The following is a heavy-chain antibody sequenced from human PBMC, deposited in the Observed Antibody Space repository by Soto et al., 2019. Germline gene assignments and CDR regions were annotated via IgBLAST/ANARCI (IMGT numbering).Heavy chain of an antibody. V-gene: IGHV1-69*01. CDR2: IIPIFGTA. Sequence: QVQLVQSGAEVKKPGSSVKVSCKASGGTFSRYAISWVRQAPGQGLEWMGGIIPIFGTANYAQKFQGRVTITADESTSTVYMDLSSLRSEDTAVFYCARQQTKEVSDDYYYGMDVWGQGTTVTVSS. J-gene: IGHJ6*02. CDR1: GGTFSRYA. D-gene: IGHD3-16*02. CDR3: ARQQTKEVSDDYYYGMDV.